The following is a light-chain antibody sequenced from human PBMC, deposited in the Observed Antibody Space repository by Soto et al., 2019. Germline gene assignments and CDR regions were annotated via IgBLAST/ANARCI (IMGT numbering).Light chain of an antibody. CDR2: DAS. Sequence: ENVLTQSPATLSLSPGEKATHSCRASQRVSSYLAWYQQKPGQAPRLLIYDASNRATGIPARFSGSGSGTDFTLTISSLEPEDFAVYYCQQRSNWLWTFGQGTKVDIK. V-gene: IGKV3-11*01. CDR3: QQRSNWLWT. J-gene: IGKJ1*01. CDR1: QRVSSY.